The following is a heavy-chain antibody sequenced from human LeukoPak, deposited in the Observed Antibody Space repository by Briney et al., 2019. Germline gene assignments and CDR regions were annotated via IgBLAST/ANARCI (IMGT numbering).Heavy chain of an antibody. CDR1: GGSFSGYY. Sequence: PSETLSLTCAVYGGSFSGYYWSWIRQPPGKGLEWIGEINHSGSTNYNPSLKSRVTISVDTSKNQFSLKLSSVTAADTAVYYCARARQQLARPFDYWGQGTLVTVSS. CDR2: INHSGST. J-gene: IGHJ4*02. D-gene: IGHD6-13*01. CDR3: ARARQQLARPFDY. V-gene: IGHV4-34*01.